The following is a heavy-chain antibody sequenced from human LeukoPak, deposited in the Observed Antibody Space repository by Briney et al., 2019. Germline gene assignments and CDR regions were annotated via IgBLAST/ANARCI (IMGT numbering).Heavy chain of an antibody. CDR3: ASGGPTRGPLDY. D-gene: IGHD3-16*01. CDR2: LRKDATYS. J-gene: IGHJ4*01. CDR1: GFPINSYG. V-gene: IGHV3-30*02. Sequence: PGGSLRLSCAASGFPINSYGMYWVRQTPDKGLQWVAYLRKDATYSNYADSVRGRFTISRDNSKNTLDLQMSSLRVEDTAVYYCASGGPTRGPLDYWGHGTLVTVSS.